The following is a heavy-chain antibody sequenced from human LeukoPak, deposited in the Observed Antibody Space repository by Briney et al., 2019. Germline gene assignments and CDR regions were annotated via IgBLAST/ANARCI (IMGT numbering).Heavy chain of an antibody. CDR1: GFTFSSYS. CDR2: ISSSSSTI. J-gene: IGHJ4*02. D-gene: IGHD6-13*01. Sequence: GGALRLSCAASGFTFSSYSMNWVRQAPGKGLEWVSYISSSSSTIYYADSVKGRFTISRDNAKNSLYLQMNSLRAEDTAVYYCARDFDASIAAAGCWSQGTLVTVSS. V-gene: IGHV3-48*01. CDR3: ARDFDASIAAAGC.